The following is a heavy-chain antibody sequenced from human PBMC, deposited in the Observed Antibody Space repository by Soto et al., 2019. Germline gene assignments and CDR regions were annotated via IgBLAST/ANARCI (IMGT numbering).Heavy chain of an antibody. CDR3: ARPRARGDGLAAAGSYFDY. J-gene: IGHJ4*02. Sequence: PGGSLRLSCAASGFTFDDYAMHWVRQAPGKGLEWVSGISWNSGTIAYADSVEGRFTISRDNAKNSLYLQMDSLRAEDTALYYCARPRARGDGLAAAGSYFDYWGQGTLVTVSS. D-gene: IGHD6-13*01. CDR2: ISWNSGTI. V-gene: IGHV3-9*01. CDR1: GFTFDDYA.